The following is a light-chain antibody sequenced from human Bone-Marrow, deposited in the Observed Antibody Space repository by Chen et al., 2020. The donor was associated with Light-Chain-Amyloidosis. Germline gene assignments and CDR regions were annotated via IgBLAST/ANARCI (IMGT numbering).Light chain of an antibody. CDR3: QVWDPITYHVI. V-gene: IGLV3-21*02. Sequence: SYVLTQPPSVSVAPGQTAGITCGGNNIGDKSVHWLQQKPGQAPLMVVFDDSDRPSGIPERFSGSNSGNTATLTISRVEAGDEADYFCQVWDPITYHVIFGGGTRLTVL. CDR1: NIGDKS. J-gene: IGLJ2*01. CDR2: DDS.